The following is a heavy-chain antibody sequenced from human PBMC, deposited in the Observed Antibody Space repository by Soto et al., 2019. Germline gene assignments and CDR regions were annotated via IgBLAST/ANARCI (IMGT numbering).Heavy chain of an antibody. J-gene: IGHJ2*01. Sequence: EVQLVESGGGLVQPGGSLRLSCAASGFTFSSYAMHWVRQAPGKGLEYVSAISSNGGSTYYANSVKGRFTISRDNSKITLFLQMGSLRAEDMAVYYCARGAYASPPYSSGGYVGWYFDLWGRGTLVTVSS. CDR2: ISSNGGST. D-gene: IGHD6-19*01. CDR1: GFTFSSYA. CDR3: ARGAYASPPYSSGGYVGWYFDL. V-gene: IGHV3-64*01.